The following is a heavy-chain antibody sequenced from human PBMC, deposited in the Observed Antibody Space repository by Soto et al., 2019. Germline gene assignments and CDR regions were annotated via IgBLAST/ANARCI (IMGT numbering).Heavy chain of an antibody. J-gene: IGHJ6*02. D-gene: IGHD2-2*01. CDR1: GGTFSSYA. CDR3: ASPDIVVVPADLYYFPMDV. Sequence: VQLVQSGAEVKKPGSSVTVSCKASGGTFSSYAFSWVRQAPGQGLEWMGGIIPIFDKTHYAQNFQGRVAITADESTTTAYMELSSLRSEDTAVYYCASPDIVVVPADLYYFPMDVWGQGTTVTVSS. CDR2: IIPIFDKT. V-gene: IGHV1-69*01.